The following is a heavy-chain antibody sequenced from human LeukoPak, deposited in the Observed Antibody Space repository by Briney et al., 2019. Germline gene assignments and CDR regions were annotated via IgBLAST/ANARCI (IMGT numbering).Heavy chain of an antibody. CDR3: AKTYYGSGSYAPNYFDY. V-gene: IGHV3-23*01. Sequence: GGSLRLPCAASGFTFSSYGMSWVRQAPGKGLEWVSAISGSGGSTYYTDSVKGRFTISRDNSKNTLYLQMNSLRAEDTAVYYCAKTYYGSGSYAPNYFDYWGQGTLVTVSS. CDR2: ISGSGGST. J-gene: IGHJ4*02. D-gene: IGHD3-10*01. CDR1: GFTFSSYG.